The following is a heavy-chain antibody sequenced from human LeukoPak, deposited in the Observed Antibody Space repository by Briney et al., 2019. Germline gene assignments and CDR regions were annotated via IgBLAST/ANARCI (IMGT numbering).Heavy chain of an antibody. J-gene: IGHJ4*02. CDR2: INPSGGST. Sequence: ASVKVSCKASGGTFSSYAISWVRQAPGQGLEWMGIINPSGGSTSYAQKFQGRVTMTRDTSTSTVYMELSSLRSEDTAVYYCARVKRSGSSGGEALAYWGQGTLVTVSS. D-gene: IGHD6-13*01. CDR1: GGTFSSYA. CDR3: ARVKRSGSSGGEALAY. V-gene: IGHV1-46*01.